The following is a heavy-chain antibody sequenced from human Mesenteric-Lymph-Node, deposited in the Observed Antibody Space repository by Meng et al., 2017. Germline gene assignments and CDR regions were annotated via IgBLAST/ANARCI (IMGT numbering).Heavy chain of an antibody. J-gene: IGHJ4*02. CDR3: TTGHGVVELWWPPGTFY. D-gene: IGHD2-8*02. CDR2: TRKKVNSNTT. Sequence: GGSLRLSCAASGFTVSSNEMSWVRQAPGKGLEWVGRTRKKVNSNTTEYAASVKGRFTISRDDSKNSLYLQMNSLKTEDTTVYYCTTGHGVVELWWPPGTFYWGQGTLVTVSS. V-gene: IGHV3-72*01. CDR1: GFTVSSNE.